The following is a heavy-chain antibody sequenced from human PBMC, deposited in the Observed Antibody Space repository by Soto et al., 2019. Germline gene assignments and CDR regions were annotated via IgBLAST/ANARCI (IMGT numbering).Heavy chain of an antibody. CDR1: GFTFSSYS. V-gene: IGHV3-21*01. Sequence: LRLSCAASGFTFSSYSMDWVRQAPGKGLEWVSSISSSSSYIYYADSVKGRFTISRDNAKNSLYLQMNSLRAEDTAVYYCARDGGFFFDYWGQGTLVTVSS. CDR3: ARDGGFFFDY. J-gene: IGHJ4*02. CDR2: ISSSSSYI. D-gene: IGHD3-16*01.